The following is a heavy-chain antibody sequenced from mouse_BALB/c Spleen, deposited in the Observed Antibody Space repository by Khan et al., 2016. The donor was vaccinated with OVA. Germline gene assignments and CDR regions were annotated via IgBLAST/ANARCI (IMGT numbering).Heavy chain of an antibody. V-gene: IGHV2-6-1*01. D-gene: IGHD2-10*01. CDR3: ARQPYYHYYIMDY. CDR2: IWSDGST. J-gene: IGHJ4*01. Sequence: QVQLKESGPGLVAPSQSLSITCTISGFSLTDYGVHWVRQPPGKGLEWLVVIWSDGSTTYNSAIKSRLSIIKDNSKSQIFLKMNSLQTDDTAMYYCARQPYYHYYIMDYWGQGTSVTVS. CDR1: GFSLTDYG.